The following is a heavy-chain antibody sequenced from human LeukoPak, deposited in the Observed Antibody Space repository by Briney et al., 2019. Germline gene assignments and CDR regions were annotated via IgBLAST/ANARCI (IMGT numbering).Heavy chain of an antibody. Sequence: ASVKVSCKASGYTFTSYYMHWVRQAPGQGLEWMGIINPSGGSTSYAQKFQGRVTMTRDTSTSTVYMELSSLRSEDTAVYYCARSTIFGVAEGVLDYWGQGTLVTVSS. CDR3: ARSTIFGVAEGVLDY. CDR1: GYTFTSYY. D-gene: IGHD3-3*01. V-gene: IGHV1-46*01. CDR2: INPSGGST. J-gene: IGHJ4*02.